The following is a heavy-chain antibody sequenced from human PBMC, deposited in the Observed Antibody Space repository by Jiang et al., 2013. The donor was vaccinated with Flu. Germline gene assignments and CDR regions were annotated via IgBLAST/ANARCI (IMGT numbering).Heavy chain of an antibody. CDR3: AKVLAY. V-gene: IGHV3-43D*04. CDR2: ISWDGGST. Sequence: PGKGLEWVSVISWDGGSTYYADSVKGRFTISRDNSKNSLYLQMNSLRAEDTALYYCAKVLAYWGQGTLVTVSS. J-gene: IGHJ4*02.